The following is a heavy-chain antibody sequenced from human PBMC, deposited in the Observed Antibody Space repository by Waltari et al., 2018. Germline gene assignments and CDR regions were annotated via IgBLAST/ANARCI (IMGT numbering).Heavy chain of an antibody. CDR2: IYYSGST. V-gene: IGHV4-59*01. CDR1: GGSISSYY. Sequence: QVQLQESGPGLVKPSETLSLTCTVPGGSISSYYWSWIRQPPGKGLEWIGYIYYSGSTNYNPSLKSRVTISVDTSKNQFSLKLSSVTAADTAVYYCARADGSGSYYYWGQGTLVTVSS. J-gene: IGHJ4*02. D-gene: IGHD3-10*01. CDR3: ARADGSGSYYY.